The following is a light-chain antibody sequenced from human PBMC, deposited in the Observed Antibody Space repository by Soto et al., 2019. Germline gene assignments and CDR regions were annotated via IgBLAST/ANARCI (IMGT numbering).Light chain of an antibody. V-gene: IGLV2-14*01. CDR2: DVS. CDR1: SSDVGGYNY. CDR3: NSYTTSSTLV. Sequence: QSVLTQPASVSGSPGQSITISCTGTSSDVGGYNYVSWYQKHPGKAPKLMIYDVSKRPSGFSNRFSGSKSGNTASLTISGLQAEDEADYYCNSYTTSSTLVFGGGTKLTVL. J-gene: IGLJ3*02.